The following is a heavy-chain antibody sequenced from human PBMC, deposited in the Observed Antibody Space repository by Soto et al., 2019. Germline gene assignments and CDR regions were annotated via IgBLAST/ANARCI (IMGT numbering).Heavy chain of an antibody. CDR2: ISYDGSNK. J-gene: IGHJ4*02. Sequence: GGSVRLSCAASGFSFSSYAMHWFRQAPDKGLEWVAVISYDGSNKYYADSVKGRFTISRDNSKNTLYLQMNSLRAEDTAVYYCAKGDGDSHGIFAYCGRGSLVIVSS. CDR3: AKGDGDSHGIFAY. CDR1: GFSFSSYA. D-gene: IGHD5-18*01. V-gene: IGHV3-30-3*01.